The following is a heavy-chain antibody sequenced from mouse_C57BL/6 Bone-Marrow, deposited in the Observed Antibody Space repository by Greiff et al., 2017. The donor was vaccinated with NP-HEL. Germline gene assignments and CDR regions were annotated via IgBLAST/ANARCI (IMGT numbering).Heavy chain of an antibody. V-gene: IGHV1-69*01. J-gene: IGHJ4*01. CDR3: AREGGNYAMDY. D-gene: IGHD1-1*02. CDR2: IDPSDSYT. Sequence: VQLQQPGAELVMPGASVKLSCKASGYTFTSYWMHWVKQRPGQGLEWIGEIDPSDSYTNYNQKFKGKSTLTVDKSSSTAYMQLSSLTSEDSAVFYCAREGGNYAMDYWSEGTSVTVSS. CDR1: GYTFTSYW.